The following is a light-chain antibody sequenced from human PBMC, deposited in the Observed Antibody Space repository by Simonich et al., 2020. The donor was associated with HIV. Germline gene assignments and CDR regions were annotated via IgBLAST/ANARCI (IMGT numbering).Light chain of an antibody. J-gene: IGLJ2*01. V-gene: IGLV3-1*01. CDR1: KLGNKY. CDR2: QNN. Sequence: SYELTQSPSLSVSPGQTASITCSGDKLGNKYDSWYQQKPGQSPVLVMYQNNKRPSGIPERFAGSNSGNTASLTISGTQAMDEADYYCQAWDSNNVVFGGGTKLTVL. CDR3: QAWDSNNVV.